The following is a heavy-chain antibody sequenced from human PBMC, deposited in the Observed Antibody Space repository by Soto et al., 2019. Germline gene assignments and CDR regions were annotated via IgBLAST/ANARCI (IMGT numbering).Heavy chain of an antibody. CDR2: ISGSGVST. CDR1: GFTFSSYA. Sequence: EVPLLGSGGGLVQPGGSLRLSCAASGFTFSSYAMSWVRQAPGKGLEWVSAISGSGVSTYYADSVKGRFTISRDNSKTTLYLQMNSLRAEDTAVYYCAKEHHYSSSWSEFDYWGQGTLVTVSS. V-gene: IGHV3-23*01. J-gene: IGHJ4*02. CDR3: AKEHHYSSSWSEFDY. D-gene: IGHD6-13*01.